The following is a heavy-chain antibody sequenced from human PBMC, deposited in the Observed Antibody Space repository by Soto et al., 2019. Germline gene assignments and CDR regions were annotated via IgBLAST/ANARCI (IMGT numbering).Heavy chain of an antibody. CDR2: VSIGGST. D-gene: IGHD2-15*01. CDR1: GFTFSSYA. V-gene: IGHV3-23*01. CDR3: AKRRGAGGHFDY. J-gene: IGHJ4*02. Sequence: LRLSCAASGFTFSSYAMGWVRQGPGKGLEWVAVVSIGGSTHYADSVRGRFTISRDNSKNTLSLQMNSLTAEDTAVYFCAKRRGAGGHFDYWGQGALVTVSS.